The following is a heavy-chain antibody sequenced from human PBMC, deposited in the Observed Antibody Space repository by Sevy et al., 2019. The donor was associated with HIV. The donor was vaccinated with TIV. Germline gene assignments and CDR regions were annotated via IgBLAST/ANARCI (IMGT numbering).Heavy chain of an antibody. V-gene: IGHV4-30-2*01. J-gene: IGHJ4*02. CDR1: GGSISTDIYS. CDR3: ARSSTAYPYHFDY. Sequence: SETLSLTCAVSGGSISTDIYSWNWIRQPPGKGLEWIGYIFHSGNTYDNPSLKSRVTISIDRSKNQFSLNLSSVTAADTAVYYCARSSTAYPYHFDYWGQGTLVTVSS. CDR2: IFHSGNT.